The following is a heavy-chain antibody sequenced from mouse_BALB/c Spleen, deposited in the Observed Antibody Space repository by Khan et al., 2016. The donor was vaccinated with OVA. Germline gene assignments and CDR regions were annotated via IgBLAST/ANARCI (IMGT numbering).Heavy chain of an antibody. J-gene: IGHJ3*01. CDR3: ASGGYGGFAY. CDR2: IFPGDGGT. Sequence: QVQLQQSGAELVKPGASVKLSCKASGYTFTSYDMNWVRQRPEQGLEWIGWIFPGDGGTKYNEKFKGKATLTTDKSSSTAYMQLSRLTSEDSAVEFCASGGYGGFAYWGQGTLVTVSA. CDR1: GYTFTSYD. V-gene: IGHV1-85*01. D-gene: IGHD2-14*01.